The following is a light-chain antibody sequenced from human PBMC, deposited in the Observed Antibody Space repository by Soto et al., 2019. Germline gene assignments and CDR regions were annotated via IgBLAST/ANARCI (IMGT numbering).Light chain of an antibody. J-gene: IGKJ4*01. Sequence: DIVMTQSQDSLAVSLGERATINCKSSQSVLYSSNNKNYLAWYQQKPGQPPKLLIYWASTRESGVPDRFSGSGSGTDFTLTISSLQAEDVAVYYCQQYYSTPLTLGGGTKVDIK. CDR3: QQYYSTPLT. CDR2: WAS. CDR1: QSVLYSSNNKNY. V-gene: IGKV4-1*01.